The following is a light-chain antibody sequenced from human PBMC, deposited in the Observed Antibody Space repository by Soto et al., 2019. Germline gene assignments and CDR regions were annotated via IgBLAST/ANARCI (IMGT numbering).Light chain of an antibody. V-gene: IGKV1-9*01. J-gene: IGKJ5*01. CDR2: AAS. CDR3: QQLNSYPIT. Sequence: DIQLTHSPSFLSESVGARFTITCRASQGISSYLAWYQQKPGKAPKLLIYAASTLQSGVPSRFSGSGSGTEFTLTSSSLQPEDFATYYCQQLNSYPITVGQGTRLEI. CDR1: QGISSY.